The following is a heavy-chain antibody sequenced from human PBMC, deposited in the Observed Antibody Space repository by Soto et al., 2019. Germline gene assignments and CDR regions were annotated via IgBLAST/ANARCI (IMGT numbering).Heavy chain of an antibody. J-gene: IGHJ1*01. V-gene: IGHV4-39*01. CDR3: ARLSSTGRHRHFQH. D-gene: IGHD3-10*01. CDR1: GGSISSSSYY. CDR2: IYYSGST. Sequence: QLQLQESGPGLVKPSETLSLTCTVSGGSISSSSYYWGWIRQPPGKGLEWIGSIYYSGSTYYNPSLKSRVTISVDTPKNQFSLKLSSVTAADTAVYYCARLSSTGRHRHFQHWGQGTLVTVSS.